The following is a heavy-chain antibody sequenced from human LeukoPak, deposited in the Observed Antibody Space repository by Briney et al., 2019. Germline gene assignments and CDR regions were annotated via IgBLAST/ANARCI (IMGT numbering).Heavy chain of an antibody. V-gene: IGHV4-59*08. D-gene: IGHD2-2*01. CDR3: ARRIYCSTTSCYNYFDY. CDR1: GGSISNYY. CDR2: IYYSGST. Sequence: ASETLSLTCSVSGGSISNYYWSWIRQPPGKGLEWIGYIYYSGSTNYNPSLKSRVTISVDTSKNQFSLKVSSVTAADTAVYYCARRIYCSTTSCYNYFDYWGQGTLVTVSS. J-gene: IGHJ4*02.